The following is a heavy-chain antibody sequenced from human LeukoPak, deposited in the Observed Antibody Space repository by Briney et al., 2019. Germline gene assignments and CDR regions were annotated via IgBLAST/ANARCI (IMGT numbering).Heavy chain of an antibody. Sequence: PGGTLRLSCAASGFTFSSYGMSWVRQAPGKGLEWVSAISGSGGSTYYADSVKGRFTIFRDNSKNTLYLQMNSLRAEDTAVYYCRRDHPVAFDIWGQGTMVTVSS. D-gene: IGHD1-14*01. J-gene: IGHJ3*02. CDR2: ISGSGGST. CDR3: RRDHPVAFDI. V-gene: IGHV3-23*01. CDR1: GFTFSSYG.